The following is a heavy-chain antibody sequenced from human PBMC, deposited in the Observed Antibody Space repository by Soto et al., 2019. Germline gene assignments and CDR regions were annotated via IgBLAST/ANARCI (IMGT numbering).Heavy chain of an antibody. CDR1: GFTFSSYA. CDR3: ARGADSGSHYYYYGMDV. D-gene: IGHD1-26*01. CDR2: ISSNGGST. Sequence: GGSLRLSCAASGFTFSSYAMHWVRQAPGKGLEYVSAISSNGGSTYYADSVKGRFTISRDNSKNTLYLQMGSLRAEDMAVYYCARGADSGSHYYYYGMDVWGQGTTVTVSS. V-gene: IGHV3-64*02. J-gene: IGHJ6*02.